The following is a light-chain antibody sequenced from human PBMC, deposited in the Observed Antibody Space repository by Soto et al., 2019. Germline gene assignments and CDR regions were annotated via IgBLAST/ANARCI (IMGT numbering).Light chain of an antibody. CDR2: DTS. CDR1: QSVSSSN. CDR3: QQRSNWPIT. J-gene: IGKJ5*01. Sequence: EIVMTQSPVTLSLSPGERATLSCRASQSVSSSNLAWYQQKPAQAPRLLIYDTSNRATGIPARFSGSGSGTDFTLTISSLEPEDFAVYYCQQRSNWPITFGQGTRLEI. V-gene: IGKV3-11*01.